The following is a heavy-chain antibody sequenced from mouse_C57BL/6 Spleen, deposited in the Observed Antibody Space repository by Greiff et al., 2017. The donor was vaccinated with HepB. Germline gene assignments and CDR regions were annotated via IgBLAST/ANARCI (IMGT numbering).Heavy chain of an antibody. CDR1: GYTFTDYE. Sequence: VQLQQSGAELVRPGASVTLSCKASGYTFTDYEMHWVKQTPVHGLEWIGAIDPETGGTAYNQKFKGKAILTADKSSSTAYMELRSLTSEDSAVYYCTREDYPYWVFDVWGTGTTVTVSS. D-gene: IGHD2-4*01. CDR2: IDPETGGT. J-gene: IGHJ1*03. CDR3: TREDYPYWVFDV. V-gene: IGHV1-15*01.